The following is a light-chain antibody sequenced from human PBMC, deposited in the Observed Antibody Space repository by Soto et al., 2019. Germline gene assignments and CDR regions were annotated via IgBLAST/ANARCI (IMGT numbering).Light chain of an antibody. CDR1: SSNIGAGSD. CDR2: GNT. J-gene: IGLJ1*01. CDR3: QTYVSSLSGLYV. Sequence: QSVLTQPPSISGAPGQRVTISCTGSSSNIGAGSDVHWYHQLPGTAPKLLIYGNTNRPSGVPDRFSGSKSGTSASLAIAGLLTEDEGDYYCQTYVSSLSGLYVFGTGTKVTVL. V-gene: IGLV1-40*01.